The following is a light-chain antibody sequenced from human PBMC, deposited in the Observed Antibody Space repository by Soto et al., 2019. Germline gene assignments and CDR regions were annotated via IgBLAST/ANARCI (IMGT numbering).Light chain of an antibody. Sequence: QPVLTQPPSVSGAPGQRVTISCTGSSSNIGAGYDVHWYQQLPGTAPKLLIYGNSNRPSGVPYRFSGSKSGTSASLAISGLQAEDEADYYRQSYYSNLSVVFGGGTKLTVL. V-gene: IGLV1-40*01. CDR2: GNS. J-gene: IGLJ2*01. CDR1: SSNIGAGYD. CDR3: QSYYSNLSVV.